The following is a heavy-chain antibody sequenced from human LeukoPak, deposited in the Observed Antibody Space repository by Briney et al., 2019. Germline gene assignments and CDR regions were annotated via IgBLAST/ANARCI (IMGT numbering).Heavy chain of an antibody. CDR3: ARDQATGRFFGY. V-gene: IGHV3-30-3*01. CDR2: ISYDGSNK. D-gene: IGHD1-26*01. Sequence: PGGSLRLSCAASGFTFSSYAMHWVRQAPGKGLEWVAVISYDGSNKYYADSVKGRFTISRDNSKNTLYLQMNSLRAEDTAVYYCARDQATGRFFGYWGQGTLVTVSS. CDR1: GFTFSSYA. J-gene: IGHJ4*02.